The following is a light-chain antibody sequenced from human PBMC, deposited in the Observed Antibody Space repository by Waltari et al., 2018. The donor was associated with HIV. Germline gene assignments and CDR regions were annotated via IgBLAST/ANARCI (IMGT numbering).Light chain of an antibody. Sequence: DIQMTQSPSSLSASVGDRVTIPCRASQDISNSLAWYQQKVGEAPKLLLYTASLLESGVPSMFSGRGSGTVYTLTISSLQPEDFATYYCQQYYSSLWTFGQGTKVEIK. CDR2: TAS. V-gene: IGKV1-NL1*01. CDR1: QDISNS. CDR3: QQYYSSLWT. J-gene: IGKJ1*01.